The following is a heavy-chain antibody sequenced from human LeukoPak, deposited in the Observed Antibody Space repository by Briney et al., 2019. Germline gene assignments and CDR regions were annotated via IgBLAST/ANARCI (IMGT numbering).Heavy chain of an antibody. CDR1: RFTFSNYA. J-gene: IGHJ5*02. Sequence: GGSLRLSCAASRFTFSNYAKNWVRQAPGKGLEWVSGISGRGDSTYYADSVKGRFTISRDNSKNTLYLQMNSLRAEDTAVYYCAKSPFGSGTNYNWFDPWGQGTLVTVSS. V-gene: IGHV3-23*01. CDR2: ISGRGDST. CDR3: AKSPFGSGTNYNWFDP. D-gene: IGHD3-10*01.